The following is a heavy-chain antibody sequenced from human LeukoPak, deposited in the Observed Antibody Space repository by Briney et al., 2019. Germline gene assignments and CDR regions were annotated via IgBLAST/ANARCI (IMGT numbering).Heavy chain of an antibody. CDR3: ARDLRNWTDVLYAFDI. Sequence: ASVKVSCKASGGTFSSYPISWVRQAPGQGLEWMGGIIPIFGTPNYAQKFQGRVTISTDESTSTAYMELSSLRSEDMAVYFCARDLRNWTDVLYAFDIWGQGTTVTVSS. D-gene: IGHD1-1*01. J-gene: IGHJ3*02. CDR1: GGTFSSYP. CDR2: IIPIFGTP. V-gene: IGHV1-69*05.